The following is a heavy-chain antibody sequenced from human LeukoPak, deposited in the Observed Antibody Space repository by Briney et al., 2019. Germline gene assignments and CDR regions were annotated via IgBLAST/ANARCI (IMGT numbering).Heavy chain of an antibody. CDR2: MHYSGST. Sequence: SETLSLTCSVSGGSITKNGYYWGWIRQSPETGLEWIGSMHYSGSTYYNPSLNSRVTISVDTSKNQFSLRLSSVTAADTAVYYCARARGGYDWDYWGQGTLVTVSS. V-gene: IGHV4-39*07. D-gene: IGHD5-12*01. J-gene: IGHJ4*02. CDR1: GGSITKNGYY. CDR3: ARARGGYDWDY.